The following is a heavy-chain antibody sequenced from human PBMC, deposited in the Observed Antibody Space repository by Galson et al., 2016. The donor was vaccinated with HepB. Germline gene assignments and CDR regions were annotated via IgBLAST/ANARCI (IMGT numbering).Heavy chain of an antibody. CDR1: GFTFSSYW. V-gene: IGHV3-74*01. Sequence: SLRLSCAASGFTFSSYWMYWVRQAPGKGLVWVSRIDSAGTSTSYADSVKGRFTISRDNAKNTLYLQMNSLRAEDTAVFDCARGWRGGTLGEDGSAGLHWGQGTLVTVSS. D-gene: IGHD1-26*01. CDR2: IDSAGTST. CDR3: ARGWRGGTLGEDGSAGLH. J-gene: IGHJ4*02.